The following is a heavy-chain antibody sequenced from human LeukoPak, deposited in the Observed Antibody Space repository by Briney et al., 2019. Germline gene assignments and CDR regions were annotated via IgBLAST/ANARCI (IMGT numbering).Heavy chain of an antibody. V-gene: IGHV4-38-2*02. J-gene: IGHJ5*02. CDR1: GYSISSGYY. CDR3: ARPVAGTMGWFDP. D-gene: IGHD6-19*01. Sequence: SETLSLTCTVSGYSISSGYYWGWVRQPPGKGLEWIGSIYHSGGTYYNPSLKSRVTISVDTSKNQFSLKLSSVTAADTAVYYCARPVAGTMGWFDPWGQGTLVTVSS. CDR2: IYHSGGT.